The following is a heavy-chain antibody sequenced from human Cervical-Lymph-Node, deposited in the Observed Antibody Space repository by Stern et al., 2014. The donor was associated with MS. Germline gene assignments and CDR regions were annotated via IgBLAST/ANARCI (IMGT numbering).Heavy chain of an antibody. Sequence: VQLEESGPGLVKPSQTLSLTCTVSGGSISSGSYYWSWIRQPAGKGLEWIGRIYTSGSTNYNPSLKSRVTISVDTSKNPFSLKLSSVTAADTAVYYCARGGIAAADYWGQGTLVTVSS. CDR2: IYTSGST. V-gene: IGHV4-61*02. D-gene: IGHD6-13*01. J-gene: IGHJ4*02. CDR1: GGSISSGSYY. CDR3: ARGGIAAADY.